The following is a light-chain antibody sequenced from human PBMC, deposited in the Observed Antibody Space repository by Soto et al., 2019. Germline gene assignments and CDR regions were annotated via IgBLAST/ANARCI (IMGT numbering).Light chain of an antibody. CDR3: SSYASSSTVV. J-gene: IGLJ3*02. CDR1: SSDVGGYNF. V-gene: IGLV2-14*03. Sequence: QSALTQPAPVSGSPGQSITISCTGTSSDVGGYNFVSWYQQHPGKAPKLMIYDVSSRPSGVSNRFSGSKSGNTASLTISGLQAEDEGDYYCSSYASSSTVVFGAGTKLTVL. CDR2: DVS.